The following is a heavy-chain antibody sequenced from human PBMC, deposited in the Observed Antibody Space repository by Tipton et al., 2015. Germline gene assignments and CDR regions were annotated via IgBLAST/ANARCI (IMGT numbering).Heavy chain of an antibody. CDR2: VYFSGIA. Sequence: TLSLTYTVSGASISNGLYYWNWIRQSAGKGLEWIGRVYFSGIADYNPSLASRVIMSVDTSTSQFFLRLSPVTAADTAVYYCARDSGISSYFDTWGQGLPVTVSS. V-gene: IGHV4-61*02. CDR1: GASISNGLYY. CDR3: ARDSGISSYFDT. J-gene: IGHJ4*02.